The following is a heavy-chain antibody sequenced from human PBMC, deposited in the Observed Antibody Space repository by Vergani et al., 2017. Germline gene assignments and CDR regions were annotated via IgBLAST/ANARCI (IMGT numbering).Heavy chain of an antibody. CDR1: GYSISSGYY. V-gene: IGHV4-38-2*01. CDR3: ARNDTLTGYYYYGMDV. CDR2: IYHSGST. D-gene: IGHD3-9*01. Sequence: QVQLQESGPGLVKPSETLSLTCAVSGYSISSGYYWGWIRQPPGKGLEWIGSIYHSGSTYYNPSLKSRVTISVDTSKNQFSLKLSSVTAADTAVYYCARNDTLTGYYYYGMDVWGQGP. J-gene: IGHJ6*02.